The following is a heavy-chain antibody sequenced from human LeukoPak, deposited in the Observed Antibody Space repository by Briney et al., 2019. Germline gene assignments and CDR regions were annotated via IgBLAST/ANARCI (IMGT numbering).Heavy chain of an antibody. CDR2: ISAYNGNT. D-gene: IGHD3-9*01. Sequence: ASVKVSCKASGYTFTSYGISWVRQAPGPGLEWMGWISAYNGNTNYTQKLQGRVTMTTDTSTSTAYMELRSLRSDDTAVYYCARDGSEYDIWTGYPKDYWGQGTLVTVSS. J-gene: IGHJ4*02. V-gene: IGHV1-18*01. CDR1: GYTFTSYG. CDR3: ARDGSEYDIWTGYPKDY.